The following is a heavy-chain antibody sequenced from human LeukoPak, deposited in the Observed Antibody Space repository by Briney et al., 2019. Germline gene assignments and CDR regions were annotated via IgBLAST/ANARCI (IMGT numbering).Heavy chain of an antibody. CDR2: INSDGAST. D-gene: IGHD1-14*01. CDR1: GFTFSNYW. J-gene: IGHJ3*02. Sequence: PGGSLRLSCAGSGFTFSNYWIHWVRQAPGKGLVWVSRINSDGASTIYADSVKGRFTISRDNAKNTLYLQMNSLRVEDTAVYYCARENGFNRRAFDIWGHGTMATVSS. V-gene: IGHV3-74*01. CDR3: ARENGFNRRAFDI.